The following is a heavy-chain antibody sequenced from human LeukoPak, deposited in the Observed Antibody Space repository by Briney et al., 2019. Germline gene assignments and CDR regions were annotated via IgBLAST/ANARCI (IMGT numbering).Heavy chain of an antibody. D-gene: IGHD2-2*01. CDR1: GYTFISYD. CDR3: ATDIIVVPTGDDASDV. Sequence: ASVKVSCKASGYTFISYDINWVRQASGQGLEWMGWIYPHTGGTNYAQKFQDRVTMTRDTSITTAYMELSRLRSDDTAVYYCATDIIVVPTGDDASDVGPRDNGHRLF. V-gene: IGHV1-2*02. J-gene: IGHJ3*01. CDR2: IYPHTGGT.